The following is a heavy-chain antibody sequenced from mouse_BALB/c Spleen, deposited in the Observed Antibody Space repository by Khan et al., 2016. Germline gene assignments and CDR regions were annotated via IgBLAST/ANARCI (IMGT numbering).Heavy chain of an antibody. J-gene: IGHJ4*01. Sequence: QVQLKESGPGLVAPSQSLSITCTVSGFSLTSYGVHWVRQPPGKGLEWLVVIWSDGSTTYNSALNSRLSISKDNSKSQVFLKMNSRQTDDTAMYYCARRNDGGGAMDYWGQGTSVTVSS. CDR3: ARRNDGGGAMDY. CDR2: IWSDGST. D-gene: IGHD2-3*01. V-gene: IGHV2-6*02. CDR1: GFSLTSYG.